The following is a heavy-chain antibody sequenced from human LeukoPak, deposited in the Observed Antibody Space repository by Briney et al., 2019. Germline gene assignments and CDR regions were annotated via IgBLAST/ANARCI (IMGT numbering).Heavy chain of an antibody. CDR2: IDPSDSCT. D-gene: IGHD2-2*01. CDR1: GYSFTSYW. CDR3: ATSPRGYCSSTSCYVSRYAFDI. Sequence: GESLRISCKGSGYSFTSYWISWVRQMPGKGLEWMGRIDPSDSCTNYSPSFQGHVTISADESISTAYLQWSSLKASDTAMYYCATSPRGYCSSTSCYVSRYAFDIWGQGTMVTVSS. V-gene: IGHV5-10-1*01. J-gene: IGHJ3*02.